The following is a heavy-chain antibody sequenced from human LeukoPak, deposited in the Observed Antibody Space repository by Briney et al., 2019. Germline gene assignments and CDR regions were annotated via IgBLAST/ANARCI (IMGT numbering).Heavy chain of an antibody. D-gene: IGHD6-6*01. CDR1: GGSLSSSSYY. CDR2: IYFSVAA. CDR3: ARPLLYSGSPRAGAFDI. Sequence: SETLSLTCALSGGSLSSSSYYWGWIRPPPGEGLGWVWGIYFSVAADSSPSLNSRVAISVATSKTQFSLNLSSVTAADTTMYYCARPLLYSGSPRAGAFDIWGQGTMVTVSS. V-gene: IGHV4-39*01. J-gene: IGHJ3*02.